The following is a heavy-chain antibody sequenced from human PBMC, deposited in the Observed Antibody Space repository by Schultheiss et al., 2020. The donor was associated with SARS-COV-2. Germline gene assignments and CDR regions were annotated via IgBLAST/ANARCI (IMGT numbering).Heavy chain of an antibody. CDR2: IYYSGST. J-gene: IGHJ4*02. V-gene: IGHV4-59*12. CDR1: GGSISSYY. D-gene: IGHD6-6*01. CDR3: ARGPSIAARYYFDY. Sequence: SETLSLTCTVSGGSISSYYWSWIRQPPGKGLEWIGYIYYSGSTNYNPSLKSRVTISVDTSKNQFSLKLSSVTAADTAVYYCARGPSIAARYYFDYWGQGTLVTVSS.